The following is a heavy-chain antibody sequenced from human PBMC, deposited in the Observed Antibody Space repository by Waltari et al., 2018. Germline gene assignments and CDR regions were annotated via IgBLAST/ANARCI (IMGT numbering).Heavy chain of an antibody. D-gene: IGHD2-15*01. CDR1: GGSISSSSYY. V-gene: IGHV4-39*02. J-gene: IGHJ5*02. CDR2: IYYSGST. Sequence: QLQLQESGPGLVKPSETLSLTCTVSGGSISSSSYYWGWIRQPPGKGLEWIGSIYYSGSTYDNPSLKSRVTISVDTSKNEFSLKRSSVTAADTAVYYCAREGTKRGYCSGGSCHNWFDPWGQGTLVTVSS. CDR3: AREGTKRGYCSGGSCHNWFDP.